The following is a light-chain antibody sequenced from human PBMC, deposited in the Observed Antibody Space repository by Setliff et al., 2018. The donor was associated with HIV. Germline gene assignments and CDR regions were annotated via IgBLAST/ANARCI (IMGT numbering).Light chain of an antibody. Sequence: QSVLTQPRSVSGSPGQSVTISCTGTSSDVGGYNSVSWYQQPPGKAPKLMIYDVTKRPSGVPDRFSGSKSGNTASLTISGLQADDEADYYCCSYANTYTSLYVFGTGTKVT. J-gene: IGLJ1*01. CDR2: DVT. CDR1: SSDVGGYNS. V-gene: IGLV2-11*01. CDR3: CSYANTYTSLYV.